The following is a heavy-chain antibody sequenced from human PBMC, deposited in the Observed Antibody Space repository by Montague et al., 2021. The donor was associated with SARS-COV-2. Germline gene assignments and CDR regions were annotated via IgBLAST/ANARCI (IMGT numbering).Heavy chain of an antibody. J-gene: IGHJ5*01. CDR1: SSSFLPYY. CDR2: GNPNRNA. V-gene: IGHV4-34*01. CDR3: SRARGSDYMSSFDS. Sequence: SETLSLTCAVNSSSFLPYYYSWSRHPPRGGLEWMVEGNPNRNAIYNYSLNSRGTISVSTSSSKFSLRLTYVTAADRAVYDYSRARGSDYMSSFDSWGQGTLVTVSS. D-gene: IGHD3-10*01.